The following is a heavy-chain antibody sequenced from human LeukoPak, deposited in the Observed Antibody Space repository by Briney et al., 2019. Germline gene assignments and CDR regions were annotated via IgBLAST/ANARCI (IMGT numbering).Heavy chain of an antibody. Sequence: GGSLRLSCAASGFPFSSHWLSWFRQPPGKGLGWVAHINQDGSEKYYVDSVKGRFTISRDNARNSQYLQMNSLRAEDTAVYYCASGGGWVFNNWGQGTLVTVSS. CDR3: ASGGGWVFNN. CDR2: INQDGSEK. J-gene: IGHJ4*02. V-gene: IGHV3-7*01. CDR1: GFPFSSHW. D-gene: IGHD6-19*01.